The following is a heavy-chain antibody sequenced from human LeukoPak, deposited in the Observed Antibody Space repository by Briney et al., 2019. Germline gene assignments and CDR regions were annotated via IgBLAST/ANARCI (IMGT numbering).Heavy chain of an antibody. CDR2: INHSGST. V-gene: IGHV4-34*01. J-gene: IGHJ4*02. CDR1: GGSFSGYY. D-gene: IGHD5-24*01. Sequence: RTSETLSLTCAVYGGSFSGYYWSWIRQPPGKGLERIGEINHSGSTNYNPSLKSRVTISVDTSKNQFSLKLSSVTAADTAVYYCARDGYTLYYFDYWGQGTLVTVSS. CDR3: ARDGYTLYYFDY.